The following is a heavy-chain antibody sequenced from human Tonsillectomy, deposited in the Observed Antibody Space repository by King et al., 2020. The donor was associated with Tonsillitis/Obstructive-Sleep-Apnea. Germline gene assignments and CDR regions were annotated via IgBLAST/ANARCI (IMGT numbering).Heavy chain of an antibody. CDR2: ISAHNGHT. D-gene: IGHD3-22*01. CDR1: GYTFTNYG. V-gene: IGHV1-18*01. CDR3: ARDSMSHYYDSSGYYTFYY. Sequence: VQLVESGAEVKKPGASVKVSCKASGYTFTNYGISWVRQAPGQGLEWMAWISAHNGHTNYAKKLQGRVTMTTDTSTSTAYMELRSLRSDDTAVYYCARDSMSHYYDSSGYYTFYYWGQGTLVTVSA. J-gene: IGHJ4*02.